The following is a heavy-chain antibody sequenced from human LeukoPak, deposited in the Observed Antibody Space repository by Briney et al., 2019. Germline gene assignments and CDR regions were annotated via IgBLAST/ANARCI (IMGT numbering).Heavy chain of an antibody. CDR1: GGSFSGYY. D-gene: IGHD3-3*01. Sequence: SETLPLTCAVYGGSFSGYYWSWIRQPPGKGLEWIGEINHSGSTNCNPSLKSRVTISVDTSKNQFSLKLSSVTAADTAVYYCARGNFWSGYSHWGQGTLVTVSS. CDR2: INHSGST. J-gene: IGHJ4*02. CDR3: ARGNFWSGYSH. V-gene: IGHV4-34*01.